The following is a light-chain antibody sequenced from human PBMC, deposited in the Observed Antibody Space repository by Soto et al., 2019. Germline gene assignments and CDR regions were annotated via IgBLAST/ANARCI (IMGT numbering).Light chain of an antibody. CDR1: QSISSW. Sequence: DIQMTQSPSTLSASVGDRVTITCRASQSISSWLAWYQQKAGKAPKLLIYKGSTLESGVPSRISGSGSGTEFTLTISSLQPEDFATYYCQRDYNNIRTFGQGTKVEIK. J-gene: IGKJ1*01. CDR2: KGS. V-gene: IGKV1-5*03. CDR3: QRDYNNIRT.